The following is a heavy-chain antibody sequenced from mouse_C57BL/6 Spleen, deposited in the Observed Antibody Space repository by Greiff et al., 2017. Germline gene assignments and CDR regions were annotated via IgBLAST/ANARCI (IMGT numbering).Heavy chain of an antibody. D-gene: IGHD1-1*01. CDR3: ARSRITTVVAPGYFDV. V-gene: IGHV1-53*01. J-gene: IGHJ1*03. Sequence: QVQLQQSGTELVKPGASVKLSCKASGYTFTSYWMHWVKQRPGQGLEWIGNINPSNGGTNYNEKFKSKATLTVDKSSSTAYMQLSSLTSEDSAVYYCARSRITTVVAPGYFDVWGTGTTVTVSS. CDR2: INPSNGGT. CDR1: GYTFTSYW.